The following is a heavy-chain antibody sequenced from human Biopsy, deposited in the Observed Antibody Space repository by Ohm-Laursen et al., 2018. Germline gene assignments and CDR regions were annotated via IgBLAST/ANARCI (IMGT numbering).Heavy chain of an antibody. CDR2: ISYSGST. J-gene: IGHJ3*02. D-gene: IGHD6-19*01. V-gene: IGHV4-59*08. CDR1: GGSISGSS. CDR3: AKHGSGWTGDDALHI. Sequence: GTLSLTCIVSGGSISGSSWSWIRQAPGRGLEWVGYISYSGSTSNNPSLKSQITISVDTSKNQISLKVTSVTAADTAVYYCAKHGSGWTGDDALHIWGQGTMVTVSS.